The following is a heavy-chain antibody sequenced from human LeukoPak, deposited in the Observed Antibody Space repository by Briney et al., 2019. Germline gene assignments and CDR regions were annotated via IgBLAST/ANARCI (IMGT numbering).Heavy chain of an antibody. V-gene: IGHV3-48*04. CDR3: ARDNYDSSTPYYFDY. CDR2: ISSSGSTI. J-gene: IGHJ4*02. D-gene: IGHD3-22*01. CDR1: GFTFNNYG. Sequence: GRSLRLSCGASGFTFNNYGMNWVRQAPGKGLEWVSYISSSGSTIYYADSVKGRFTISRDNAKNSLYLQMNSLRAEDTAVYYCARDNYDSSTPYYFDYWGQGTLVTVSS.